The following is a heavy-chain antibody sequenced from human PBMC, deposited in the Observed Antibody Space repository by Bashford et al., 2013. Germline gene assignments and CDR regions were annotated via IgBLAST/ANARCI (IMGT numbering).Heavy chain of an antibody. CDR1: GGTFSSYA. J-gene: IGHJ5*02. V-gene: IGHV1-69*05. D-gene: IGHD3-10*01. CDR3: ARSRLNGSGSYHLWFDP. Sequence: SVKVSCKASGGTFSSYAISWVRQAPGQGLEWMGGIIPIFGSTSYAQKFQGRVTMTRDTSTSTVYMELSSLRSEDTAVYYCARSRLNGSGSYHLWFDPWGQGTLVTVSS. CDR2: IIPIFGST.